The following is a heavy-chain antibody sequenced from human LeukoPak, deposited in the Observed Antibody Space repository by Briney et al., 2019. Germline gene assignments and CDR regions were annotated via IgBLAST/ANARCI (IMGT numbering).Heavy chain of an antibody. CDR1: GGTFSSYA. Sequence: SVKVSCKASGGTFSSYAISWVRQAPGQGLEWMGGIIPIFGTANYAQKFQGRVTITADESTSTAYMELSSLRSEDTAVYYCAREVYPQYYYDSSGYYRSLFDYWGQGTLVTVSS. V-gene: IGHV1-69*13. D-gene: IGHD3-22*01. J-gene: IGHJ4*02. CDR2: IIPIFGTA. CDR3: AREVYPQYYYDSSGYYRSLFDY.